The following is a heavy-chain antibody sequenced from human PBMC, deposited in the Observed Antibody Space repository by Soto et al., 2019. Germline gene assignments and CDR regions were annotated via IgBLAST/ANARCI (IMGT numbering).Heavy chain of an antibody. CDR1: GFTFSSYS. Sequence: GGSLRLSCAASGFTFSSYSMNWVRQAPGKGLEWVSSISSSSSYIYYADSVKGRFTISRDNANNSLYLQMNSLRAEDTDAYYCARDGGREEDYYYYMDVWGKGTTVTVSS. CDR3: ARDGGREEDYYYYMDV. V-gene: IGHV3-21*01. J-gene: IGHJ6*03. CDR2: ISSSSSYI.